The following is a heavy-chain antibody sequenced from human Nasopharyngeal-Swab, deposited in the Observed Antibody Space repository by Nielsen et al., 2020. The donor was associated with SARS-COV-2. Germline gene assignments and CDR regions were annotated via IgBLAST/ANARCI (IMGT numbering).Heavy chain of an antibody. V-gene: IGHV1-18*01. CDR1: GYSFRSYG. CDR2: ISAYNGNT. Sequence: ASVKVSCKASGYSFRSYGISWVRQAPGQGLEGMGWISAYNGNTNYAQKLQGRVTMTTDTSTSTAYMELRSLRSDDTAVYYCARDWSQQLVNYYYYGMDVWGQGTTVTVSS. D-gene: IGHD6-13*01. CDR3: ARDWSQQLVNYYYYGMDV. J-gene: IGHJ6*02.